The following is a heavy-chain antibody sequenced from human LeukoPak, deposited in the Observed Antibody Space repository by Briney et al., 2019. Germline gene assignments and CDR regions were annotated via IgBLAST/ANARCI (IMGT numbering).Heavy chain of an antibody. CDR1: GFTFSSYS. CDR2: ISSSSSYI. Sequence: GGSLRLSYAASGFTFSSYSMNWVRQAPGKGLEWVSSISSSSSYIYYADSVKGRFTISRDNAKNSLYLQMNSLRAEDTAVYYCAREPWAGDGYNYPDYWGQGTLVTVSS. V-gene: IGHV3-21*01. J-gene: IGHJ4*02. D-gene: IGHD5-24*01. CDR3: AREPWAGDGYNYPDY.